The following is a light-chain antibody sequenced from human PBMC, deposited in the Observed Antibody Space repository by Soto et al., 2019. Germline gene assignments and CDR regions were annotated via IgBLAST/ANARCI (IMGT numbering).Light chain of an antibody. CDR1: DIGTKA. CDR2: YDS. Sequence: SYELTQPPSVSVAPGKTASMTCGGDDIGTKAVHWYQQKPGQAPVLVIYYDSDRPSGIPARFSGSNSGNTATLTISRVEAGDAADYYCQVWDSGSDPWLFGGGTKVTVL. CDR3: QVWDSGSDPWL. J-gene: IGLJ3*02. V-gene: IGLV3-21*04.